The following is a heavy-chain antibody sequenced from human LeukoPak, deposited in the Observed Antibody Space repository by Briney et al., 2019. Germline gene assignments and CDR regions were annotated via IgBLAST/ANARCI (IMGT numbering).Heavy chain of an antibody. J-gene: IGHJ4*02. D-gene: IGHD6-19*01. CDR1: GFTFSGYE. CDR2: ISSSGSTI. V-gene: IGHV3-48*03. CDR3: ARESAGGPDY. Sequence: GGSLRLSCTVSGFTFSGYEMNWVRQAPGKGLEWVSYISSSGSTIFYADSVKGRFTISRDNAKNSLYLQMNSLTAEDTAIYYCARESAGGPDYWGQGTLVTVSS.